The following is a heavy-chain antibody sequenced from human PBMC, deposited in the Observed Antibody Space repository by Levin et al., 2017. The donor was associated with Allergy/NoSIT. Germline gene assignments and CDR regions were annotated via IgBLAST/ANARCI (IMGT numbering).Heavy chain of an antibody. CDR2: IYRSGDT. Sequence: PGGSLRLSCAVSGGSISTDNWWSWIRQPPGKGLEWIGEIYRSGDTNHNPSLRSRVTISVDKSKNHFSLKLSSVTAADTAVYYCATVEGLFCSGVSCSYSFHYWGQGALVTVSS. V-gene: IGHV4-4*02. J-gene: IGHJ4*02. CDR1: GGSISTDNW. D-gene: IGHD3-9*01. CDR3: ATVEGLFCSGVSCSYSFHY.